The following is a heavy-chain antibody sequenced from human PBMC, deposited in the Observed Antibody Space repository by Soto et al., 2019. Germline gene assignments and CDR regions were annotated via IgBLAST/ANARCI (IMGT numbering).Heavy chain of an antibody. Sequence: QVQLQQWGAGLLKPSETLSLTCAVYGGSFSGYYWSWIRQPPGKGLEWIGEINHSGSTNYNPSLKSRVTISVYTSKNQFSLKLSSVTAADTAVYYCATSTVTHDDFDYWGQGTLVTVSS. CDR1: GGSFSGYY. D-gene: IGHD4-17*01. V-gene: IGHV4-34*01. J-gene: IGHJ4*02. CDR3: ATSTVTHDDFDY. CDR2: INHSGST.